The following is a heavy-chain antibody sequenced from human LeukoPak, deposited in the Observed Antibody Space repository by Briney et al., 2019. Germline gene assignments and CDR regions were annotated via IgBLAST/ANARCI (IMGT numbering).Heavy chain of an antibody. CDR3: ASQPSIVVVTAPGAFDI. CDR1: GYTLTELS. J-gene: IGHJ3*02. D-gene: IGHD2-21*02. Sequence: ASVKVSCKVSGYTLTELSMHWGRQAPGKGLEWMGGFDPDDGETIYAQKFQGRVTMTEDTSTDTAYMELSSLRSEDTAVYYCASQPSIVVVTAPGAFDIWGQGTMVTVSS. V-gene: IGHV1-24*01. CDR2: FDPDDGET.